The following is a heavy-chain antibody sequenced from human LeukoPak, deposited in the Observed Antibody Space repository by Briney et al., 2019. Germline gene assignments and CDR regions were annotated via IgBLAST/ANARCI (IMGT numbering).Heavy chain of an antibody. CDR1: GFTFSSYG. V-gene: IGHV3-23*01. J-gene: IGHJ4*02. CDR3: AKERGGWYSYFDY. CDR2: ISGSGGST. D-gene: IGHD6-19*01. Sequence: GGSLRLSCAASGFTFSSYGMSWVRQAPGKGLEWVSAISGSGGSTYYADSVKGRFTISRDNSKNTLYLQMNSLRAEDTAAYYCAKERGGWYSYFDYWGQGTLVTVSS.